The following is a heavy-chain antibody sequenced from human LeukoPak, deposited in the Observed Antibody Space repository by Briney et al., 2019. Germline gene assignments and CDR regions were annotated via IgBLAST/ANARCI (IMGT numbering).Heavy chain of an antibody. D-gene: IGHD1-26*01. J-gene: IGHJ4*02. CDR1: GFTFSSYG. V-gene: IGHV3-30*02. Sequence: GGSLRLSCAASGFTFSSYGMHWVRQAPGKGLEWVAFIRYDGSDKYYAESVKGRFTIPRDNSKNTLYLQMNSLRAEDTAVYYCAKRNGSNYYFDYWGQGTLVTVSS. CDR3: AKRNGSNYYFDY. CDR2: IRYDGSDK.